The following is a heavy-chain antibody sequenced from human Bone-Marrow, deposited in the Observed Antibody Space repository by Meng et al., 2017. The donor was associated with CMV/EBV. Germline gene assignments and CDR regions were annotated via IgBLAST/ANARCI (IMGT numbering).Heavy chain of an antibody. V-gene: IGHV1-46*01. CDR1: GYTFTSYY. CDR2: INPSGGST. CDR3: AREGGSYLYYYYYGMDV. D-gene: IGHD1-26*01. Sequence: ASVKVSCKASGYTFTSYYMHWVRQAPGQGLEWMGIINPSGGSTSYAQKFQGRVTMTRDTSTSTVYMELSSLGSEDTAVYYCAREGGSYLYYYYYGMDVWGQGTTVTVSS. J-gene: IGHJ6*02.